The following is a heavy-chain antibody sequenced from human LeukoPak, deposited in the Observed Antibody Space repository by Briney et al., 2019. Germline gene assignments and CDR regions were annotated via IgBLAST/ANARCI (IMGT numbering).Heavy chain of an antibody. CDR3: ARTADDGSSWYTDFDY. Sequence: GGSLRLSCAASGFTFSSYWMHWVRQAPGKGLVWVSRINSDGSSTSYADSVKGRFTISRDNAKNKLYLQMNSLRAEDTAVYYWARTADDGSSWYTDFDYWGQGTLVTVSS. J-gene: IGHJ4*02. V-gene: IGHV3-74*01. D-gene: IGHD6-13*01. CDR2: INSDGSST. CDR1: GFTFSSYW.